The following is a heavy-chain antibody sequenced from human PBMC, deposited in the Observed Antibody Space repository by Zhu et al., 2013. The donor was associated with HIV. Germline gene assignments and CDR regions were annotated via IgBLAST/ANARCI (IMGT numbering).Heavy chain of an antibody. V-gene: IGHV1-46*01. J-gene: IGHJ4*02. Sequence: QVQLVQSGAEVKKPGASVKVSCKASGYTFTSYYMHWVRQAPGQGLEWMGIINPSGGSTRYAQKFQGRITLTRDTSTSTVYMELSSLRSEDTAVYYCARDPPRGVVRESFDYVGPGNPGHRLL. CDR2: INPSGGST. CDR1: GYTFTSYY. D-gene: IGHD3-10*01. CDR3: ARDPPRGVVRESFDY.